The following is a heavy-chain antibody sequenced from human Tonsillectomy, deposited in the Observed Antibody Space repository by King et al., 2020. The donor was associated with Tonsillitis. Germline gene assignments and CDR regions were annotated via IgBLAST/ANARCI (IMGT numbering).Heavy chain of an antibody. V-gene: IGHV4-30-2*01. D-gene: IGHD6-13*01. CDR3: ARGAAGKDFDF. CDR2: IYHGGSS. J-gene: IGHJ4*02. CDR1: GASISSGGYS. Sequence: QLQESGSGLLKPSQTLSLTCAVSGASISSGGYSWGWLRQPPGQGLEWIGYIYHGGSSYYKPSLKSRVTISIDESKNQFSLQMSSVTAADTAMYYCARGAAGKDFDFWGQGTLVTVSS.